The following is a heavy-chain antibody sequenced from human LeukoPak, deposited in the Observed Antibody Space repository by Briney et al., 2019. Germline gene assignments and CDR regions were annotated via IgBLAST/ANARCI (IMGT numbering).Heavy chain of an antibody. V-gene: IGHV4-30-4*01. Sequence: SQTLSLTCTVSGGSISGGDYYWSWIRQPPGKGLEWIGYIYYSGSTYYNPSLKSRVTISVDTSKNQFSLKLSSVTAADTAVYYCARDAGAAAGTRWFDPWGQGTLVTVSS. CDR2: IYYSGST. CDR3: ARDAGAAAGTRWFDP. CDR1: GGSISGGDYY. D-gene: IGHD6-13*01. J-gene: IGHJ5*02.